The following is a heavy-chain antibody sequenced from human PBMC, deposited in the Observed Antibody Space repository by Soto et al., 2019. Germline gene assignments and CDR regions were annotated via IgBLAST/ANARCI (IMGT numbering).Heavy chain of an antibody. V-gene: IGHV3-7*01. J-gene: IGHJ2*01. CDR1: GFTFSSYW. CDR2: IKHDGSEK. D-gene: IGHD4-17*01. CDR3: ARDQKVVYVDYESERDCYCVL. Sequence: EVQLVESGGGLVQPGGSLRLSCAASGFTFSSYWMSWVRQAPGKGLEWVANIKHDGSEKYYVDSVKGRFTISRDNAKNPLYLQMSSLRAEAAAVYYGARDQKVVYVDYESERDCYCVLWGRGTPVT.